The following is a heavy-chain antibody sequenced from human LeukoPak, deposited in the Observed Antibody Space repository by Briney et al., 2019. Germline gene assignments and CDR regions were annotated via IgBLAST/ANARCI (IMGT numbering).Heavy chain of an antibody. V-gene: IGHV3-23*01. CDR2: ISGSGGST. CDR3: ARRLYDYALPDY. CDR1: GVTFSSYA. J-gene: IGHJ4*02. D-gene: IGHD3-16*01. Sequence: QAGGSLRLSCAASGVTFSSYAMSWVRQAPGKGLEWVSAISGSGGSTYYADSVKGRFTISRDNSKNTLYLQMNSLRAEDTAVYYCARRLYDYALPDYWGQGTLVTVSS.